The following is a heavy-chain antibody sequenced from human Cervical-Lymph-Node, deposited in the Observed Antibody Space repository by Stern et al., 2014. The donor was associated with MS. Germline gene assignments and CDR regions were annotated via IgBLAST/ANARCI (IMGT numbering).Heavy chain of an antibody. CDR3: AKQYFDSSGYSYYYGMDV. V-gene: IGHV3-23*04. J-gene: IGHJ6*02. D-gene: IGHD3-22*01. Sequence: EEQLVESGGDLVQPGGSLRLSCAASGFTFNKYAMTWVRQAPGKGLEWVSTISGSGGSIYYADSVKGRFTISRDNSENTLYLQMHSLRAEDTAIYYCAKQYFDSSGYSYYYGMDVWGQGTTVTVSS. CDR2: ISGSGGSI. CDR1: GFTFNKYA.